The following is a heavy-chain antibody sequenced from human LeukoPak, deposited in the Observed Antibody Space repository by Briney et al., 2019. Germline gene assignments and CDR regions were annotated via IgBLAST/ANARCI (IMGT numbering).Heavy chain of an antibody. D-gene: IGHD5-18*01. J-gene: IGHJ4*01. V-gene: IGHV6-1*01. CDR2: TYYRSKWSY. CDR3: AGGYGSLDY. Sequence: SQTLSLTCAISGDSVSSNLATWNWVRQSPSRGLEWLGRTYYRSKWSYDYSLSLKSQITITPDTSKNQFSLKLSSVTAADTAVYYCAGGYGSLDYWGQGTLVTVSS. CDR1: GDSVSSNLAT.